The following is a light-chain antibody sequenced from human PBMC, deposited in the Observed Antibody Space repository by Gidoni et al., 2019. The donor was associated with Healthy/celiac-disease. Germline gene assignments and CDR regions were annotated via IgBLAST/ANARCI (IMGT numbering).Light chain of an antibody. CDR2: DDS. CDR1: NIGSKS. J-gene: IGLJ2*01. Sequence: SYVLTQSPSVSVAPGKTARMTCGGNNIGSKSVHWYQQKPGQAPVLVVYDDSDRPSGIPERFSGSNSGNTATLTISRVEAGDEADYYCQVWDSSSDHPGVFGGGTKLTVL. CDR3: QVWDSSSDHPGV. V-gene: IGLV3-21*03.